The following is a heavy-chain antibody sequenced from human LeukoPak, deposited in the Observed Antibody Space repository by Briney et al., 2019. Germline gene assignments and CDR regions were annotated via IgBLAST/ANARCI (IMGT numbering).Heavy chain of an antibody. CDR2: TFPGDSDT. CDR3: ARQLEWLSPPDY. Sequence: GESLKISCKGFGYSFTSKAIAWVRQRPGEGLEWMGITFPGDSDTTYSPSFQGQVTISADKSTAYLQWSSLKASDTAMYYCARQLEWLSPPDYWGQGTLVTVSS. V-gene: IGHV5-51*01. J-gene: IGHJ4*02. D-gene: IGHD3-3*01. CDR1: GYSFTSKA.